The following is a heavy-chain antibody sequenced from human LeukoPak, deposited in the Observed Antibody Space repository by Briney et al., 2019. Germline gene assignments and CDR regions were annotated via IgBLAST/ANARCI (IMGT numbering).Heavy chain of an antibody. V-gene: IGHV4-4*07. CDR3: ARDGGVVVAAAPAAFDI. J-gene: IGHJ3*02. Sequence: PSETLSITCTVSGGSISYYYWSWIRQPVGKGLEWMGRIYTSGSTNYNPSLKSRVTMSGDTSKNQFSLKLSSVTAADTAVYYCARDGGVVVAAAPAAFDIWGQGTMVTVSS. D-gene: IGHD2-2*01. CDR2: IYTSGST. CDR1: GGSISYYY.